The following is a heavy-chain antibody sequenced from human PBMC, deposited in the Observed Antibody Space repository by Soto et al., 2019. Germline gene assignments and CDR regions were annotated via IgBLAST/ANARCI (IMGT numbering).Heavy chain of an antibody. V-gene: IGHV2-5*02. CDR1: GFSLSTHGVA. Sequence: QITLKESGPTLVKPTQTLTLTCTFSGFSLSTHGVAVAWIRQPPGKALEWLALIYLDGDDGQRYSPFLKSRLTITKDSSKKQVVLTMTNMDPMDTATYYCAHADASRVLAFDYWGQGTLVSVSA. CDR3: AHADASRVLAFDY. D-gene: IGHD6-13*01. CDR2: IYLDGDDGQ. J-gene: IGHJ4*02.